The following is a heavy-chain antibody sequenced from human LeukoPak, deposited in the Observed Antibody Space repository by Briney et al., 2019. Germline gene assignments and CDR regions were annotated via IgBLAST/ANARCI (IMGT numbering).Heavy chain of an antibody. CDR1: GGSISSTSDY. CDR2: IYYSGST. Sequence: SETLSLTCTVSGGSISSTSDYWGWIRQPPGKGLEWIGSIYYSGSTFYNPSLKSQVIISVDTSKNQFSLKLSSVTAADTAVYYCARQIIAVNAFDIWGQGTMVTVSS. V-gene: IGHV4-39*01. D-gene: IGHD2/OR15-2a*01. CDR3: ARQIIAVNAFDI. J-gene: IGHJ3*02.